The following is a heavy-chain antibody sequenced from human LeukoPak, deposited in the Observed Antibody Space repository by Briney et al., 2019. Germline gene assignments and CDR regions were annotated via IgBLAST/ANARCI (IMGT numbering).Heavy chain of an antibody. CDR2: MNHSGST. J-gene: IGHJ6*04. CDR1: GETFYGFS. D-gene: IGHD3-10*01. V-gene: IGHV4-34*01. CDR3: ERGGQYYGSGFMDV. Sequence: PSETLSLTCAVSGETFYGFSWTWIRQPPGKGLEWIGEMNHSGSTKYNPSLKSRVTISLDTSRNQFSLNLTSVTAADTALYCERGGQYYGSGFMDVWGKGTTVTVSS.